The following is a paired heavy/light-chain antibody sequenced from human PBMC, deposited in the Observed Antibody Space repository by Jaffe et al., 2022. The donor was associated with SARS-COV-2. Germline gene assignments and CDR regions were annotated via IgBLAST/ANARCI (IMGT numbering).Light chain of an antibody. V-gene: IGKV3-11*01. J-gene: IGKJ5*01. CDR3: QQRNNWPIT. CDR1: ESVSSY. CDR2: GAS. Sequence: EIVLTQSPATLSLSPGERATLSCRASESVSSYLAWYQQKPGQAPRPLIYGASNRATGIPARFSGSGSGTDFTLTISSLEPEDFAVYYCQQRNNWPITFGQGTRLEIK.
Heavy chain of an antibody. V-gene: IGHV3-7*01. Sequence: EVQVVESGGGLVQPGGSLRLSCAVSGFTLSTYWMGWVRQAPGRGLEWVADIKPDGSDKYYVDSVKGRFTITRDNAKNSLYLQMNSLRVEDTAVYYCARDYGRSYDPWGQGTLVIVSS. CDR3: ARDYGRSYDP. CDR1: GFTLSTYW. CDR2: IKPDGSDK. J-gene: IGHJ5*02. D-gene: IGHD3-10*01.